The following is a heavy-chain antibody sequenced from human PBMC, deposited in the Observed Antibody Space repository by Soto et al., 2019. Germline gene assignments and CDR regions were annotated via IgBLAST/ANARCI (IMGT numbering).Heavy chain of an antibody. CDR3: PTFPSSDTGSSYSIAYFDY. V-gene: IGHV1-2*04. CDR1: GYTFTDYY. CDR2: INVNSGGT. J-gene: IGHJ4*01. Sequence: ASVKVSCKASGYTFTDYYMHWVRQAPGQGLEWMGWINVNSGGTNYAQKFQGWVTMTRDTSNNTAYMELSRLRSDDTAVYFCPTFPSSDTGSSYSIAYFDYWNDGTLATVSS. D-gene: IGHD6-6*01.